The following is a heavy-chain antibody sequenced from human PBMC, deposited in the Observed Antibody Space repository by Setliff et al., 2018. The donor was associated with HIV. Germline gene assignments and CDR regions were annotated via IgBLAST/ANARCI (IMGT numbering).Heavy chain of an antibody. CDR2: IFYSGHI. CDR1: GGSLSSSSYY. CDR3: ARGIAAAGR. J-gene: IGHJ4*02. D-gene: IGHD6-13*01. V-gene: IGHV4-39*07. Sequence: PSETLSLTCTVSGGSLSSSSYYWGWIRQPPGKGLEWIGNIFYSGHIFYNPSLKSRVTISVETSKNQFSLKLSSVTAADTAVYYCARGIAAAGRWGQGTLVTVSS.